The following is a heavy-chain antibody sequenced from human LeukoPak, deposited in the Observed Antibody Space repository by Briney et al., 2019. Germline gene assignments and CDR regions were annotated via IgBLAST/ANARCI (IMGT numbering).Heavy chain of an antibody. D-gene: IGHD2-21*01. CDR2: INWNGGST. Sequence: PGGSLRLSCAASGFTFDDYGMSWVRHAPGKGLEWVSGINWNGGSTGYADSVKGRFTISRDNAKNSLYLQMNSLRAEDTALYYCARDPGGAYAFDIWGQGTMVTVSS. CDR3: ARDPGGAYAFDI. CDR1: GFTFDDYG. J-gene: IGHJ3*02. V-gene: IGHV3-20*04.